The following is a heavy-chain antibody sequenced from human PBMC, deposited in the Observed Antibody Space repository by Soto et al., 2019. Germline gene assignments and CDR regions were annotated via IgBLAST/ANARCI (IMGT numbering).Heavy chain of an antibody. CDR3: TRRYNWNDNYSDP. CDR2: SYYSVTT. V-gene: IGHV4-39*01. D-gene: IGHD1-20*01. CDR1: GASISVHSYY. J-gene: IGHJ5*02. Sequence: NPSETLSLTCTVSGASISVHSYYWTWIRQPPGKGLEWIGSSYYSVTTYFNPSLKSRATISVDTSKNQFSLRLTSVTAADTAIYYCTRRYNWNDNYSDPWGPGALVTVSS.